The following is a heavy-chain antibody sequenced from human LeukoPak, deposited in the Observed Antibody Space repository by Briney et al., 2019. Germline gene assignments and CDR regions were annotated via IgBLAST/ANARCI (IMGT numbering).Heavy chain of an antibody. Sequence: QTGGSLRLSCAASGFTFSSYWMSWVRQAPGKGLEWVANIKQDGSEKYYVDSVKGRFTISRDNAKNSLYLQMNSLGAEDTAVYYCARGGGTYYYDSSGYYYYWGQGTLVTVSS. CDR2: IKQDGSEK. D-gene: IGHD3-22*01. V-gene: IGHV3-7*04. CDR3: ARGGGTYYYDSSGYYYY. J-gene: IGHJ4*02. CDR1: GFTFSSYW.